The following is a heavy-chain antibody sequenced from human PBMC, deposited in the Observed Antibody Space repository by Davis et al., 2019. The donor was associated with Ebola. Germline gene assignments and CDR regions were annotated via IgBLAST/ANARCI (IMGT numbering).Heavy chain of an antibody. CDR3: AREWDS. CDR1: GYRFTNFF. V-gene: IGHV1-2*02. J-gene: IGHJ4*02. Sequence: ASVKVSCKASGYRFTNFFVHWVRQAPGQGLEWMGWINPKTGGTSVAQKFQGRVTMTRDTSTNTVYMELSGLQSDDTGVLYCAREWDSWGQGTRVTVSS. CDR2: INPKTGGT.